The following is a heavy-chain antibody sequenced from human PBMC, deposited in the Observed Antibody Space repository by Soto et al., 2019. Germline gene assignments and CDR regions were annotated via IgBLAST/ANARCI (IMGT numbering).Heavy chain of an antibody. V-gene: IGHV3-23*01. D-gene: IGHD3-22*01. Sequence: GGPLRLSCAASGFTFSSYGMSWVRQAPGKGLEWVSAISGSGGSTYYADSVKGRFTISRDNSKNTLYLQMNSLRAEDTAVYYCATYPSYYYDSSGHYYFDYWGQGTLVTVSS. CDR2: ISGSGGST. CDR3: ATYPSYYYDSSGHYYFDY. CDR1: GFTFSSYG. J-gene: IGHJ4*02.